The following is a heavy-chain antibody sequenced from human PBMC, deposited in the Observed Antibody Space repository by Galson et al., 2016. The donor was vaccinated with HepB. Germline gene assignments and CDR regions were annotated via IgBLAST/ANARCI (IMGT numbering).Heavy chain of an antibody. D-gene: IGHD3-22*01. V-gene: IGHV7-4-1*02. CDR2: INTDTGNP. CDR3: ARVGDSSGYPGFDP. CDR1: GYSFSNFA. J-gene: IGHJ5*02. Sequence: SVKVSCKASGYSFSNFAINWVRQAPGQGLEWMGWINTDTGNPTYAQGFTGRFVLSLDTSVSTTYLQISSLKAEDTAMYYCARVGDSSGYPGFDPWGQGTLVTVSS.